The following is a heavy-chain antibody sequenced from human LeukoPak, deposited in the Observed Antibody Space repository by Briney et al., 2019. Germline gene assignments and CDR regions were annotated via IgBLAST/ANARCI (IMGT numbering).Heavy chain of an antibody. Sequence: SETLSLTCTVSGGSISSGDYYWSWIRQPPGKGLEWIGYIYYSGSTYYNPSLKSRVTISVDTSKNQFSLKLSSVTAADTAVYYCAREPKIWFGELLIYYGMDVWGQGTTVTVSS. J-gene: IGHJ6*02. CDR2: IYYSGST. V-gene: IGHV4-30-4*01. CDR1: GGSISSGDYY. CDR3: AREPKIWFGELLIYYGMDV. D-gene: IGHD3-10*01.